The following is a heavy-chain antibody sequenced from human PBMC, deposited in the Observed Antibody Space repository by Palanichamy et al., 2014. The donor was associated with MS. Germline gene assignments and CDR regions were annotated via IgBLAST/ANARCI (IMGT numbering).Heavy chain of an antibody. CDR1: GFTFSSYA. J-gene: IGHJ4*02. D-gene: IGHD2-8*01. CDR2: ISGSGGAT. V-gene: IGHV3-23*01. CDR3: AKDSGGPVYATDLEY. Sequence: EVQLLESGGGLVQPGGSLRLSCAASGFTFSSYAMSWVRQAPGKGLEWVSAISGSGGATYYADSVKGRFTISRDNSKNTLYVEMNSLRAEDTAVYYCAKDSGGPVYATDLEYWGQGTLVTVSS.